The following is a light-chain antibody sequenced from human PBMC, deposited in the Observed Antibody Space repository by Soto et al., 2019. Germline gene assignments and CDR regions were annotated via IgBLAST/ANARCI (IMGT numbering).Light chain of an antibody. CDR3: CSYAGSPV. V-gene: IGLV2-23*02. CDR2: EVS. CDR1: SSDVGSYNL. Sequence: QSALTQPASVSGSPGQSITISCTGTSSDVGSYNLVSWYQQHPGKAPKLMIYEVSKRPSGVSNRFSGSKSGNTASLTISGXXAEDEADYYCCSYAGSPVFGTGTKLTVL. J-gene: IGLJ1*01.